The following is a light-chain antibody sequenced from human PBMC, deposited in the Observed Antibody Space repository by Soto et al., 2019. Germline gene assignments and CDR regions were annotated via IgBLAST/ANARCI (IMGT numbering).Light chain of an antibody. J-gene: IGLJ3*02. V-gene: IGLV1-40*01. Sequence: QSALTQPPSVSGAPGQRVTISCTGSSSNIGGGYDVHWYQLLPGTAPKLLIYGNNNRPSGVPDRLSGSKSGTSGSLAITGLQAEDEADYYCQSYDSDLGGWVFGGGTKLTVL. CDR3: QSYDSDLGGWV. CDR1: SSNIGGGYD. CDR2: GNN.